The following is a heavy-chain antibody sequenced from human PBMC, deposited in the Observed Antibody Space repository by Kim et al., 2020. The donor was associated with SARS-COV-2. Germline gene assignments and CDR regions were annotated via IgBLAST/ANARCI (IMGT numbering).Heavy chain of an antibody. CDR2: IYSGGST. J-gene: IGHJ6*02. Sequence: GGSLRLSCAASGFTVSSNYMSWVRQAPGKGLEWVSVIYSGGSTYYADSVRGRFTISRDNSKNTLYLQMNSLRAEDTAVYYCARDARTPNYYYNGMDVWGQGTTVTVSS. CDR1: GFTVSSNY. CDR3: ARDARTPNYYYNGMDV. D-gene: IGHD2-2*01. V-gene: IGHV3-53*01.